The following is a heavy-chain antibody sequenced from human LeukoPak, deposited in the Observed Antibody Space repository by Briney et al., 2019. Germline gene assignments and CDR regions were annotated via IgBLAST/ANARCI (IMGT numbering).Heavy chain of an antibody. CDR1: GYTFTSYG. Sequence: GASVKVSCKASGYTFTSYGISWVRQAPGQGLEWMGWINPNSGGTNYAQKFQGRVTMTRDTSISTAYMELSRLRSDDTAVYYCARDLGYCSSTSCYRGPNWFDPWGQGTLVTVSS. CDR2: INPNSGGT. CDR3: ARDLGYCSSTSCYRGPNWFDP. V-gene: IGHV1-2*02. D-gene: IGHD2-2*01. J-gene: IGHJ5*02.